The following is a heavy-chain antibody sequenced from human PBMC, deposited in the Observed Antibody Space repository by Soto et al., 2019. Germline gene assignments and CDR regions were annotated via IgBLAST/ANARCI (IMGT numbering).Heavy chain of an antibody. J-gene: IGHJ4*02. V-gene: IGHV3-49*04. CDR3: TRDHYYDSSGYPIFDY. Sequence: SLRLSCTSSGFTFVDYAMSWVRQAPGKGLEWVGFIRSKAYGGTTEYAASVKGRFTISRDDSKSIAYLQMNSLKTEDTAVYYCTRDHYYDSSGYPIFDYWGQGTLVTVSS. CDR2: IRSKAYGGTT. D-gene: IGHD3-22*01. CDR1: GFTFVDYA.